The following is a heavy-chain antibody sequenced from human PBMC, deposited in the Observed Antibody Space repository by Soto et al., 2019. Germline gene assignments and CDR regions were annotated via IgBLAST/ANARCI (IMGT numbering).Heavy chain of an antibody. CDR1: GFDFSDHG. V-gene: IGHV3-33*03. J-gene: IGHJ6*02. Sequence: PGGSLRLSCAASGFDFSDHGMHWVRQAPGEGLEWVTVIPYDGTAKYYKESVKGRFTTSRDNSKKTLYLQIDSLRVEDTAVYYCAKDEGRFLRNYFNYGIDVWGLGTTVTVSS. CDR3: AKDEGRFLRNYFNYGIDV. CDR2: IPYDGTAK. D-gene: IGHD3-3*01.